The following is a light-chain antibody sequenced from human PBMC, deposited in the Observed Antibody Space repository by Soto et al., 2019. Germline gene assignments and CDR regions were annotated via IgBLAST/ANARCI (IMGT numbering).Light chain of an antibody. V-gene: IGKV1-39*01. J-gene: IGKJ1*01. CDR1: QSIDNH. CDR2: GTS. CDR3: QQSYTTPPT. Sequence: DIQMTQSPSSLSASVGDRVTITCRASQSIDNHLNWYQQKPGKPPKLLIYGTSNLKSVVPSRFSGSGSGTDFTLTISSLQPEDFATYYCQQSYTTPPTFGQGTKVEIK.